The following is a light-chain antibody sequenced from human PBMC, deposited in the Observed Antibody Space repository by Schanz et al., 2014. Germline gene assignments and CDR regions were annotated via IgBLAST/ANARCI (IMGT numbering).Light chain of an antibody. CDR3: AAWDDSLNGPV. CDR1: SSDVGGYNY. CDR2: DVS. Sequence: QSALTQPPSASGSPGQSVTISCTGTSSDVGGYNYVSWYQQHPGKAPKLMIYDVSKRPSGVPDRFSGSKSGNTASLTISGLQAEDEADYFCAAWDDSLNGPVFGGGTKVTVL. V-gene: IGLV2-8*01. J-gene: IGLJ2*01.